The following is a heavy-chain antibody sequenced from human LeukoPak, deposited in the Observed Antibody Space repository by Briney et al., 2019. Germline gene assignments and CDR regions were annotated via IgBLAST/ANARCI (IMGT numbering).Heavy chain of an antibody. CDR1: GGSISSYY. V-gene: IGHV4-59*01. Sequence: SETLSLTCTVSGGSISSYYWSWIRQPPGKGLERIGYIYYSGSTNYNPSLKSRVTISVDTSKNQFSLKLSSVTAADTAVYYCASLYFDFLSGYFPGHGAFDIWGQGTMVNGFS. D-gene: IGHD3-3*01. CDR3: ASLYFDFLSGYFPGHGAFDI. J-gene: IGHJ3*02. CDR2: IYYSGST.